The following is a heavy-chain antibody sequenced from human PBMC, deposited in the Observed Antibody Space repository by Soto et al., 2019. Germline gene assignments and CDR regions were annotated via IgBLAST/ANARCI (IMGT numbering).Heavy chain of an antibody. CDR3: GRQWFVGNYR. J-gene: IGHJ5*02. CDR2: ISSGGSTV. V-gene: IGHV3-11*01. Sequence: GSRRLSCAASGFSFSDYYMTWIRQAPGKGLEWVSYISSGGSTVNYADSVKGRFTVSRDNAKNTLYLQMNSLRAEDTAVYYCGRQWFVGNYRWGPGTLVTVSS. CDR1: GFSFSDYY. D-gene: IGHD3-10*01.